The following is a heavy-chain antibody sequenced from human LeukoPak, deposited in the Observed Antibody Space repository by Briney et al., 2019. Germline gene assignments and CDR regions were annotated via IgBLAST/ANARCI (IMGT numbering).Heavy chain of an antibody. Sequence: SQTLSLTFAISGYTVSNNSAAWKWLRQSPSRGLEWLGSTYYRSRWHNDYLVSVKSRITINPDTAKNQFSLQLNSVTPEDTAVYYCARGNWALFDYWGQGTLVTVSS. V-gene: IGHV6-1*01. J-gene: IGHJ4*02. CDR3: ARGNWALFDY. D-gene: IGHD7-27*01. CDR1: GYTVSNNSAA. CDR2: TYYRSRWHN.